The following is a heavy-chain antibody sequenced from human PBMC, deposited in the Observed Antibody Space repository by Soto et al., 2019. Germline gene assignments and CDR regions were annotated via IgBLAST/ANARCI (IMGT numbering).Heavy chain of an antibody. J-gene: IGHJ6*02. Sequence: QVQLVQSGAEVKKPGASVKVSCKASGYTFTGYYMHWVRQAPGQGLEWMGWINPNSGGTNYAQKFQGWVTMTTDTSTSTAYMELRSLRSDDTAVYYCARETPKGIGMDVWGQGTTVTVSS. V-gene: IGHV1-2*04. CDR1: GYTFTGYY. CDR2: INPNSGGT. D-gene: IGHD3-10*01. CDR3: ARETPKGIGMDV.